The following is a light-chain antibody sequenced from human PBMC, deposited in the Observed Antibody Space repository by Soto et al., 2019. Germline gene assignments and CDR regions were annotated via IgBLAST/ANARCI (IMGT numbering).Light chain of an antibody. CDR2: DAS. J-gene: IGKJ4*01. Sequence: EMVLTQSPGTLSLSPGDRAALSFRASQSVSIYLAWYQQKPGQAPRLLIYDASNRVTGIAARFSGSGSGTDFTLTISSVEPEDFAVYYCQQRVDWLTFGGGTKVDIK. CDR1: QSVSIY. V-gene: IGKV3-11*01. CDR3: QQRVDWLT.